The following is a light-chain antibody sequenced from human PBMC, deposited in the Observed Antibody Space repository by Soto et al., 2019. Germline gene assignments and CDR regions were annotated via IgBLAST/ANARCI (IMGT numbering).Light chain of an antibody. J-gene: IGLJ1*01. V-gene: IGLV2-14*01. CDR1: SSDVGGYNY. CDR2: EVS. CDR3: SSYTSSQNYV. Sequence: QSVLTQPASVSGSPGQSITISCTGTSSDVGGYNYVSWYQQHPGKAPKLMIYEVSNRPSGVSNRFSGSKSGNTASLTISGLQAEDEADYYCSSYTSSQNYVFGNGTKVTVL.